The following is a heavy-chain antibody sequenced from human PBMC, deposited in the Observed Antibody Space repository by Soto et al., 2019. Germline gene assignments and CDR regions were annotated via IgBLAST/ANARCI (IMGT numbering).Heavy chain of an antibody. CDR1: GGSFIGYY. CDR3: AFTMGGGIAVAGTTNYYMDV. V-gene: IGHV4-34*01. D-gene: IGHD6-19*01. Sequence: PSETLSLTCAVYGGSFIGYYWSWILQPPGKGLEWIGEINHSGSTNYNPSLKSRVTISVDTSKNQFSLKLSSVTAADTAVYYCAFTMGGGIAVAGTTNYYMDVWGKGTTVTVSS. CDR2: INHSGST. J-gene: IGHJ6*03.